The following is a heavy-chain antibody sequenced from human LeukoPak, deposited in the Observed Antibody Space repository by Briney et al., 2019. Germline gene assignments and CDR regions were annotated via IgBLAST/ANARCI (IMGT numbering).Heavy chain of an antibody. CDR2: IRSSIYGGTP. J-gene: IGHJ4*02. CDR1: GFTFRELA. CDR3: SRGWGNGNDLRPDS. D-gene: IGHD1-1*01. V-gene: IGHV3-49*03. Sequence: GGSLRLSCTSSGFTFRELAVSWFRQAPGKGLEWIGFIRSSIYGGTPKAAASVKGRFIFSRDDSKGVAYLRMNSLKTDDTAVYYCSRGWGNGNDLRPDSWGQGTLVTVSS.